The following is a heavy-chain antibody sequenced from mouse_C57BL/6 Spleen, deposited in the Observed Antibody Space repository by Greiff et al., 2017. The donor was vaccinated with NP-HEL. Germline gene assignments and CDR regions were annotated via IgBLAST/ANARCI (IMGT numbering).Heavy chain of an antibody. CDR3: ARGLTGKPWFAY. CDR1: GYTFTSYW. Sequence: VQLQQSGAELVKPGASVKLSCKASGYTFTSYWMHWVKQRPGQGLEWIGMIHPNSGSTNYNEKFKSKATLTVDKSSSTAYMQLSRLTSEDSAVYYCARGLTGKPWFAYWGQGTLVTVSA. CDR2: IHPNSGST. V-gene: IGHV1-64*01. J-gene: IGHJ3*01. D-gene: IGHD4-1*01.